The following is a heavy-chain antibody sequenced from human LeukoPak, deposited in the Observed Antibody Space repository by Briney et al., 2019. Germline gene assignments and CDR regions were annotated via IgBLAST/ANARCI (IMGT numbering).Heavy chain of an antibody. D-gene: IGHD2-2*01. CDR1: GFTFSNYA. J-gene: IGHJ4*02. CDR3: AKGPRYCSSTSCYRGDY. Sequence: PGGSLRLSCAASGFTFSNYAMTWVRQAPGKGLQWVSSISDSGTSTGYADSVKGRFTIARDNSKNTVYLQMNSLRAGDTAVYYCAKGPRYCSSTSCYRGDYWGQGTLVTVSS. V-gene: IGHV3-23*01. CDR2: ISDSGTST.